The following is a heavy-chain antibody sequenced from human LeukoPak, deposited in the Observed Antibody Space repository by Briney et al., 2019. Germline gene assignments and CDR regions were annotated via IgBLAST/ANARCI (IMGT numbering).Heavy chain of an antibody. V-gene: IGHV1-69*01. CDR3: ARSRPSYCSSTSCFGDYYYYGMDV. CDR1: GGTFSSYA. CDR2: IIPIFGTA. Sequence: SVKVSCKASGGTFSSYAISWVRQAPGQGLEWMGGIIPIFGTANYAQKFQGRVTITADESTSTAYMELSSLRSEDPAVYYCARSRPSYCSSTSCFGDYYYYGMDVWGKGTTVTVSS. J-gene: IGHJ6*04. D-gene: IGHD2-2*01.